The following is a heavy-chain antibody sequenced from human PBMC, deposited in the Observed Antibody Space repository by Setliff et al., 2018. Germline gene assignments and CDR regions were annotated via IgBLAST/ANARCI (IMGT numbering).Heavy chain of an antibody. CDR3: AKGNNWNYVPGDYFDF. V-gene: IGHV4-59*01. Sequence: SETLSLTCTVSGGSISSYYWSWIRQPPGKGLEWIGYIYYSGSTNYNPSLKSRVTISVDTSKNQFSLKLSSVTAADTAIYYCAKGNNWNYVPGDYFDFWGQGTLVTVSS. CDR1: GGSISSYY. D-gene: IGHD1-7*01. CDR2: IYYSGST. J-gene: IGHJ4*02.